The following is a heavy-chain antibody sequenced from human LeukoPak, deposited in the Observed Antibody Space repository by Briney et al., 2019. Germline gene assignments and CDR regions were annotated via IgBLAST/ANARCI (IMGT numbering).Heavy chain of an antibody. J-gene: IGHJ4*02. CDR1: GFTFSSYG. CDR2: ISYDGSNK. D-gene: IGHD4-17*01. V-gene: IGHV3-30*18. Sequence: GGSLRLSCAASGFTFSSYGMHWVRQAPGKGLEWVAVISYDGSNKYYADSVRGRFTISRDNSKNTLYLQMNSLRAEDTAVYYCAKDGALFFDYWGQGTLVTVSS. CDR3: AKDGALFFDY.